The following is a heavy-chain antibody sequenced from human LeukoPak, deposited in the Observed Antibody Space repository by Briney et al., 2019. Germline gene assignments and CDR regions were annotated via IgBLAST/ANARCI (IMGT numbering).Heavy chain of an antibody. V-gene: IGHV4-34*01. CDR1: GGSFSGYY. CDR2: INHSGST. Sequence: PSETLSLTCAVYGGSFSGYYWSWIRQPPGKGLEWIGEINHSGSTNYNPSLKSRVTISVDTSKNQFSLKLSSVTAADTAVYYCARPLYSSGRRGTFDIWGQGTMVTVSS. J-gene: IGHJ3*02. CDR3: ARPLYSSGRRGTFDI. D-gene: IGHD6-19*01.